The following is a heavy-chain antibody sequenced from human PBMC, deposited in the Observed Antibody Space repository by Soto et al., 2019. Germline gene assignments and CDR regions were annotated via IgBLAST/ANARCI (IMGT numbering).Heavy chain of an antibody. D-gene: IGHD5-12*01. CDR3: ARVEVATILGVDY. V-gene: IGHV1-46*02. Sequence: ASVKVSCKAFGYTFNAFYMHWVRQAPGQGLEWMGVINPSGDGTSYAQKFQGRVTMTRNTSISTAYMELSSLRSEDTAVYYCARVEVATILGVDYWGQGTLVTVSS. J-gene: IGHJ4*02. CDR1: GYTFNAFY. CDR2: INPSGDGT.